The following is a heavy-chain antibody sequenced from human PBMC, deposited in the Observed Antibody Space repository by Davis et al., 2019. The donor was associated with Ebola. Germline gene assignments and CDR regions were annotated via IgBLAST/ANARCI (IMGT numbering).Heavy chain of an antibody. D-gene: IGHD5-18*01. V-gene: IGHV3-23*01. J-gene: IGHJ4*02. CDR2: INGRADNT. Sequence: PGGSLRLSCAASGFTFSNYAMSWVRQAPGKGLEWVSGINGRADNTYYADSVKGRFTISRDNSKNTLYLQMNSLRAEDTAVYYCAKLRPLQLGGYWGQGTLVTVSS. CDR3: AKLRPLQLGGY. CDR1: GFTFSNYA.